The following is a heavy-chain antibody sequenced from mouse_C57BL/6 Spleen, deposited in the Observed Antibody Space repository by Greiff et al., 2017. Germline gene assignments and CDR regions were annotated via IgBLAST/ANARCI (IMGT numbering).Heavy chain of an antibody. V-gene: IGHV1-15*01. CDR3: TRDYYGSRY. CDR2: IDPETGGT. Sequence: QVQLQQSGAELVRPGASVTLSCKASGYTFTDYEMHWVKQTPVHGLEWIGAIDPETGGTAYNQKFKGKAILTADKSSSTAYMELRSLTSEDSAVYYWTRDYYGSRYWGQGTTLTVSS. D-gene: IGHD1-1*01. CDR1: GYTFTDYE. J-gene: IGHJ2*01.